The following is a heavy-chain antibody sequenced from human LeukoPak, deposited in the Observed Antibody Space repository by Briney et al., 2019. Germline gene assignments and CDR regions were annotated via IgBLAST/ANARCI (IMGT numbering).Heavy chain of an antibody. V-gene: IGHV1-69*13. D-gene: IGHD6-13*01. Sequence: SVKVSCKASGYTFTSYAISWVRQAPGQGLEWMGGIIPIFGTANYAQKFQGRVTITADESTSTAYMELSSLRSEDTAVYYCARGPDSSLDYFDYWGQGTLVTVSS. CDR3: ARGPDSSLDYFDY. CDR2: IIPIFGTA. CDR1: GYTFTSYA. J-gene: IGHJ4*02.